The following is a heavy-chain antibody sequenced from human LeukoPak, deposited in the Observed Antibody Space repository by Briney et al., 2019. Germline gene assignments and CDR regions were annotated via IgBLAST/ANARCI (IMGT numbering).Heavy chain of an antibody. D-gene: IGHD1-1*01. J-gene: IGHJ6*03. Sequence: GGSLRLSCGASGFYFSSYSMNWVRQAPGKGLEWVSSINSGSTYMYYADSVKGRFTISRDNAKNSLHLQMYSLRAEDTAVYFCARVEATTGRNYHYYYMDVWGKGTTVTVSS. CDR3: ARVEATTGRNYHYYYMDV. V-gene: IGHV3-21*01. CDR2: INSGSTYM. CDR1: GFYFSSYS.